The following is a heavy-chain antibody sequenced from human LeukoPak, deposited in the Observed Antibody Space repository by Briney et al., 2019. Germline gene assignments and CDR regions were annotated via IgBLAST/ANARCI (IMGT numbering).Heavy chain of an antibody. CDR1: GYSISSGYY. V-gene: IGHV4-38-2*02. D-gene: IGHD6-13*01. Sequence: SETLSFTCTVSGYSISSGYYWAWIRQPPGKGLEWIGSIYHSGSTYYNPSLKSRVTISVDTSKNQFSLKLSSVTAADTAVYYCARAGSWYNYYYYMDVWGKGTTVTISS. CDR2: IYHSGST. J-gene: IGHJ6*03. CDR3: ARAGSWYNYYYYMDV.